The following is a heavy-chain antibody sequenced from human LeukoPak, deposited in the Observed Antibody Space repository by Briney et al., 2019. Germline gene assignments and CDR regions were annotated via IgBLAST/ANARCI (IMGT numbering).Heavy chain of an antibody. D-gene: IGHD3-22*01. J-gene: IGHJ5*02. CDR1: GGSISSGGYS. V-gene: IGHV4-30-4*07. Sequence: PSETLSLTCAVSGGSISSGGYSWSWIRQPPGKAMEFIAYIYYTGNTYFNPSLKSRVTISVDTSKNQFSLKLSSVTAADTAVYYCASFSGYDSSGYWSWFDPWGQGTLVTVSS. CDR2: IYYTGNT. CDR3: ASFSGYDSSGYWSWFDP.